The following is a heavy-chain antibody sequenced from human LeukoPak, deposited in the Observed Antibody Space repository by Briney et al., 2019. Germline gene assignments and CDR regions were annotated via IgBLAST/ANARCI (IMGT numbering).Heavy chain of an antibody. CDR1: GFTFSSYA. Sequence: PGGSLRLSCAASGFTFSSYAMHWVRQAPGKGLEYVSAISSNGGSTYYANSVKGRFTISRDNSKNTLYLQMNSLRAEDTAVYYCAKDTRIVGATYCDYWGQGTLVTVSS. D-gene: IGHD1-26*01. J-gene: IGHJ4*02. CDR2: ISSNGGST. CDR3: AKDTRIVGATYCDY. V-gene: IGHV3-64*01.